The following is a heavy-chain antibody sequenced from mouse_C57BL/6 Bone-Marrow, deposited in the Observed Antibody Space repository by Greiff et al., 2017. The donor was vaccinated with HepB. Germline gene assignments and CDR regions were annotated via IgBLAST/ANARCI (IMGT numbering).Heavy chain of an antibody. CDR2: IYPRSGNT. Sequence: VHLVESGAELARPGASVKLSCKASGYTFTSYGISWVKQRTGQGLEWIGEIYPRSGNTYYNEKFKGKATLTADKSSSTAYMELRSLTSEDSAVYFCARPYGSSSFAYWGQGTLVTVSA. CDR3: ARPYGSSSFAY. J-gene: IGHJ3*01. V-gene: IGHV1-81*01. CDR1: GYTFTSYG. D-gene: IGHD1-1*01.